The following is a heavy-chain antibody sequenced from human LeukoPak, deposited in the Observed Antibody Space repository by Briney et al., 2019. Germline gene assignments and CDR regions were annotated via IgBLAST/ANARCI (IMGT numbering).Heavy chain of an antibody. Sequence: ASVKVSCKASGYTFTSYGISWVRQAPGQGLEWMGWISAYNCNTNYQQKLQGRVTMTTDTSTSTAYMELRSLRSDDTAVYYCARVRQWLATGRDAFDIWGQGTMVTVSS. D-gene: IGHD6-19*01. CDR1: GYTFTSYG. V-gene: IGHV1-18*01. J-gene: IGHJ3*02. CDR3: ARVRQWLATGRDAFDI. CDR2: ISAYNCNT.